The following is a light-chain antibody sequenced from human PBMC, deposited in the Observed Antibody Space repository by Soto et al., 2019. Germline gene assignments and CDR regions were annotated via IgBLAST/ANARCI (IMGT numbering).Light chain of an antibody. CDR3: SLYTISWV. CDR1: TSDLGDYKY. J-gene: IGLJ3*02. Sequence: QSALTQPASVSGSPGQSITISCTGTTSDLGDYKYISWYQQHPGKVPKLIIYEVTNRPSGVSNRFSGSKSGNTASLTISGLQAEDEADYYCSLYTISWVFGGGTKLTVL. CDR2: EVT. V-gene: IGLV2-14*01.